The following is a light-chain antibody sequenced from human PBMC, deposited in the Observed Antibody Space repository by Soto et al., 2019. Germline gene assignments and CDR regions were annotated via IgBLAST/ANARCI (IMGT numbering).Light chain of an antibody. J-gene: IGKJ1*01. Sequence: EIVLTQSPGTLSLSPGEGATLSCRASQSVSSSYLAWYQQKPGQAPRLLIYGASSRATGIPDRFSGSGSGTDFTLTLSRLEPEDFSGYYCHQYGSSIWTFGQGTKVEIK. CDR3: HQYGSSIWT. CDR2: GAS. CDR1: QSVSSSY. V-gene: IGKV3-20*01.